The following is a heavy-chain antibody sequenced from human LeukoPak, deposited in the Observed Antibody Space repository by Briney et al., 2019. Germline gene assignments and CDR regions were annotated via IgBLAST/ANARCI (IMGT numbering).Heavy chain of an antibody. Sequence: GESLKISCKGSGYSFTSYWIGWVRQMPGKGLEWMGIIYPGDSDTRYSPSFQGQVTISADKSISTAYLQWSSLKASDTAMYYWXXPYXSGGTCYGYFDYWGQGTLVTVSS. CDR1: GYSFTSYW. CDR2: IYPGDSDT. D-gene: IGHD2-15*01. CDR3: XXPYXSGGTCYGYFDY. V-gene: IGHV5-51*01. J-gene: IGHJ4*02.